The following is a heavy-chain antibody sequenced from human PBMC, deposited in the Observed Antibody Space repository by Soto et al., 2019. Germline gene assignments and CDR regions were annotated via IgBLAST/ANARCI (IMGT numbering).Heavy chain of an antibody. J-gene: IGHJ6*02. CDR1: GYSFTSYW. CDR3: ARQGNWFGEFQLYYSSYGMDV. D-gene: IGHD3-10*01. CDR2: IYPGDSDT. V-gene: IGHV5-51*01. Sequence: GESLKISCKGSGYSFTSYWIGWVRQMPGKGLEWMGIIYPGDSDTRYSPSFQGQVTISADKSISTAYLQWSSLKASDTAMYYCARQGNWFGEFQLYYSSYGMDVWGQGTTVTVSS.